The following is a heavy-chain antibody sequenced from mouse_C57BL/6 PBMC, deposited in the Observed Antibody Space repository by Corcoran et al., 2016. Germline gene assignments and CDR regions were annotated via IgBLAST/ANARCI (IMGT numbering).Heavy chain of an antibody. J-gene: IGHJ4*01. CDR3: VRSDYYGSSPFYAMDY. Sequence: EVQLQQSGPELVKPGASVKIPCKASGYTFTDYNMDWVKQSHGKSLEWIGDINPNNGGTIYNQKFKGKATLTVDKSSSTAYMELRSLTSEDTAVYYCVRSDYYGSSPFYAMDYWGQGTSVTVSS. CDR2: INPNNGGT. D-gene: IGHD1-1*01. CDR1: GYTFTDYN. V-gene: IGHV1-18*01.